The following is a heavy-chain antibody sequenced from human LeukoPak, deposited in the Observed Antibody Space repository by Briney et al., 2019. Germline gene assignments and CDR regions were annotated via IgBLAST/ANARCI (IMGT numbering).Heavy chain of an antibody. D-gene: IGHD3-22*01. CDR2: INGDGSTT. J-gene: IGHJ4*02. CDR1: GFTFSRYW. CDR3: ATGNYYDSRGYYTFGY. Sequence: GGSLRLSCAASGFTFSRYWMHWVRQVPGKGLVWVSLINGDGSTTSYADFVKGRFTISRDNAKNTLSLQVNSLRAEDTAIYYCATGNYYDSRGYYTFGYWGQGTLVTVSS. V-gene: IGHV3-74*01.